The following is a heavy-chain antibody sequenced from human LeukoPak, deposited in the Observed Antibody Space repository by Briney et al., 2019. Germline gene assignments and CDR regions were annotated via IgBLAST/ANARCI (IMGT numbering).Heavy chain of an antibody. Sequence: PSETLSLTCTVSGGSISSYYWSWIRQPPGKGLEWIGYIYYSGSTNYNPSLKGRVTISVDTSKNQFSLKLSSVTAADAAVYYCARESRGGWHPIWYFDLWGRGTLVTVSP. D-gene: IGHD6-19*01. CDR2: IYYSGST. CDR3: ARESRGGWHPIWYFDL. CDR1: GGSISSYY. J-gene: IGHJ2*01. V-gene: IGHV4-59*01.